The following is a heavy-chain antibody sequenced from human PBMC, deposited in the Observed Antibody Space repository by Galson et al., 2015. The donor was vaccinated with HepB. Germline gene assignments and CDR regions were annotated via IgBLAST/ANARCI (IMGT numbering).Heavy chain of an antibody. D-gene: IGHD6-19*01. V-gene: IGHV4-34*01. CDR2: INHSGST. CDR1: GGSFSGYY. CDR3: ARSARRLVSGWYPKLDY. J-gene: IGHJ4*02. Sequence: SETLSLTCAVYGGSFSGYYWSWIRQPPGKGLEWIGEINHSGSTNYNPSLMSRVTISVDTSKHQFSLKLSSVTAADTAVYYCARSARRLVSGWYPKLDYWGQGTLVTVSS.